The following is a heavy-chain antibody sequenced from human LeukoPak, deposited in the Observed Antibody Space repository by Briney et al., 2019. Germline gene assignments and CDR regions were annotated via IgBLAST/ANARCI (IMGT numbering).Heavy chain of an antibody. CDR2: SIPIFGTA. Sequence: ASVKVSCKASGGSFISYPISWVRQAPGQGLEWMVGSIPIFGTANYAQKFQGRVTITAAESTSTAYMELSSLRSGDTAGYYLPSNYGSGRPPTTDYWGQGTLVTVSS. V-gene: IGHV1-69*13. CDR3: PSNYGSGRPPTTDY. J-gene: IGHJ4*02. CDR1: GGSFISYP. D-gene: IGHD3-10*01.